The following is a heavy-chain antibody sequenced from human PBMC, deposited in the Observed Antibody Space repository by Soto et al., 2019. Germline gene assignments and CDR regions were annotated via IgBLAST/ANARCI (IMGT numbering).Heavy chain of an antibody. Sequence: EVQLVESGGGLVQPGRSLRLSCAASGFTFDDYAMHWVRQAPGKGLEWVSGISWNSGSIGYADSVKGRFTISRDNAKNSLYLQMNSLRAGDTALYYCAKELESSGPFDYWGQGTLVTVSS. V-gene: IGHV3-9*01. CDR2: ISWNSGSI. CDR3: AKELESSGPFDY. CDR1: GFTFDDYA. D-gene: IGHD6-19*01. J-gene: IGHJ4*02.